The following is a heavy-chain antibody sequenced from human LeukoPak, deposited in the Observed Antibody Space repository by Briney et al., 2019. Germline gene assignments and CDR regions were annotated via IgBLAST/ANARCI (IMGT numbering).Heavy chain of an antibody. J-gene: IGHJ5*02. CDR3: ARGTTVVTLAS. CDR1: GGSISSGSYY. CDR2: IYTSGST. Sequence: SSETLSLTCTVSGGSISSGSYYWSWIRQPAGKGLEWIGRIYTSGSTNYNPSLKSRVTISVDTSKNQFSLKLSSVTAADTAVYYCARGTTVVTLASWGQGTLVTVSS. D-gene: IGHD4-23*01. V-gene: IGHV4-61*02.